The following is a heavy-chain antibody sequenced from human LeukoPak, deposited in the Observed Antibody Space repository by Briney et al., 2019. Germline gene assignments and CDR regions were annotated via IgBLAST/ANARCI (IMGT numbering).Heavy chain of an antibody. CDR1: GGSLSSYY. CDR3: ARLYCSGGSCYLADWFDP. D-gene: IGHD2-15*01. V-gene: IGHV4-59*01. J-gene: IGHJ5*02. CDR2: IYYSGST. Sequence: PSETLSLTCTGSGGSLSSYYWSWIRQPPGKGLDGIGYIYYSGSTNYNPSLKSRVTISVDTSKNQFSLKLSSVTAADTAVYYCARLYCSGGSCYLADWFDPWGQGTLVTVSS.